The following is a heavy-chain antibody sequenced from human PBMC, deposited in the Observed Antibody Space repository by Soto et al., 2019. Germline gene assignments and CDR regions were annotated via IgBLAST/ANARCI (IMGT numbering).Heavy chain of an antibody. J-gene: IGHJ4*02. CDR3: ARGGGSRGV. CDR1: GGSITSHD. Sequence: SETLSRTGAVSGGSITSHDCSWIRQSPRKGLEWIGNINDGGSTNYNPSLRTRVTMAVDTSKNQISLILNSVTAADTAVYYCARGGGSRGVWGQGTMVTVSS. V-gene: IGHV4-59*11. D-gene: IGHD3-22*01. CDR2: INDGGST.